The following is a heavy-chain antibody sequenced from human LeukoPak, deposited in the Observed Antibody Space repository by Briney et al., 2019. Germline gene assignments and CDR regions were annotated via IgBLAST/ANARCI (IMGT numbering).Heavy chain of an antibody. Sequence: PSETLSLTCTVSGGSISSYYWSWIRQPPGKGLEWIGYIYYSGSTNYNPSLKSRVTISVDTSKNQFSLKLSSVTAADTAVYYCARVYTVRGVGNWFDPWGQRTLVTVSS. V-gene: IGHV4-59*01. CDR1: GGSISSYY. CDR2: IYYSGST. D-gene: IGHD3-10*01. J-gene: IGHJ5*02. CDR3: ARVYTVRGVGNWFDP.